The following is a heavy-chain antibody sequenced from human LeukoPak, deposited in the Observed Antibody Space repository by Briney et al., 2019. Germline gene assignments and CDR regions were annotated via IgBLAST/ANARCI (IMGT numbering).Heavy chain of an antibody. J-gene: IGHJ4*02. V-gene: IGHV3-21*01. CDR3: ARGAAAALYTLFDY. Sequence: GGSLRLSCAASGFTFSSYSMNWVRQAPGKGLEWVSSISSSSSYIYYADSVKGRFTISRDNAKNSLYLQMNSLRAEDTAVYYCARGAAAALYTLFDYWGQGTLVTVSS. D-gene: IGHD6-13*01. CDR2: ISSSSSYI. CDR1: GFTFSSYS.